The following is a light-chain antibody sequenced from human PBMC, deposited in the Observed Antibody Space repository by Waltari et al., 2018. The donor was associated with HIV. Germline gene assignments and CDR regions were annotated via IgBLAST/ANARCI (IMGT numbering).Light chain of an antibody. CDR3: QSADGGGAIWV. CDR1: ALPTQY. J-gene: IGLJ3*02. Sequence: SYALTQPPSLSVSPGPTARITCSGDALPTQYAYWSQHKTGQAPLLLIYNDSERPSGIPDRFSGSTSGTTVTLIISWVQAEDEADYYCQSADGGGAIWVFGGGTRLTV. CDR2: NDS. V-gene: IGLV3-25*03.